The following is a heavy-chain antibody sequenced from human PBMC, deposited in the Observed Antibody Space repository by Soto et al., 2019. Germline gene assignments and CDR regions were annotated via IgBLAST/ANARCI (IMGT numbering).Heavy chain of an antibody. CDR1: GFNFNFYA. J-gene: IGHJ5*01. CDR2: ISGGGYST. Sequence: EVQLLESGGGLVPPGGSLRLSCVASGFNFNFYAMNWVRQAPGKGLEWVSAISGGGYSTFYSDSVKGRFTISRDNPKNTHYLEMNSLTVEDAAVYYCAKDRIPDCTSSSCYRGADAWGHGTLVAVSS. D-gene: IGHD2-2*01. CDR3: AKDRIPDCTSSSCYRGADA. V-gene: IGHV3-23*01.